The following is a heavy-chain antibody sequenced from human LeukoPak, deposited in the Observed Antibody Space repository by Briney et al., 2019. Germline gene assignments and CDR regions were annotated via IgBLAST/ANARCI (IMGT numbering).Heavy chain of an antibody. J-gene: IGHJ4*02. V-gene: IGHV3-20*04. CDR1: GFSFDAFG. D-gene: IGHD5-12*01. CDR3: TKSRISFSGQADH. Sequence: PGGSLRLSCAASGFSFDAFGLSWVRQAPGKGLEWVSGITWNGGSTGYADSVKGRFTSSRDNAKNSLYLQMNSLRAEDTAVYYCTKSRISFSGQADHWGQGTLVTVSS. CDR2: ITWNGGST.